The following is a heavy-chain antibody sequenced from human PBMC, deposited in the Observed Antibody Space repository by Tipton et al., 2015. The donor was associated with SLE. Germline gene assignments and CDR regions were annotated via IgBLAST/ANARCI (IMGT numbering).Heavy chain of an antibody. V-gene: IGHV3-30-3*01. D-gene: IGHD6-13*01. CDR3: ARVNESSPEAFDI. J-gene: IGHJ3*02. CDR1: GFSFSSYA. CDR2: ISYDGGNK. Sequence: SLRLSCAASGFSFSSYAMHWVRQAPGKGLEWVAVISYDGGNKYYADSVKGRFTISRDNSKNTLYLQMNSLRAEDTAVYYCARVNESSPEAFDIWGQGTMVTVPS.